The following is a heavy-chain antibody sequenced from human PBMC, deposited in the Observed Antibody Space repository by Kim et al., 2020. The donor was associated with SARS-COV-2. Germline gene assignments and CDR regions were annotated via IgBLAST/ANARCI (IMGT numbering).Heavy chain of an antibody. Sequence: GGSLRLSCAASGFTFSSYAMSWVRQAPGKGLEWVSVIYSGGSSTYYADSVKGRFTIARDNSKNTLYLQMNSLRAEDTAVYYCAKDQVREGPYYYYYYGMDVWGQGTTVTVSS. CDR2: IYSGGSST. V-gene: IGHV3-23*03. D-gene: IGHD1-1*01. CDR1: GFTFSSYA. J-gene: IGHJ6*02. CDR3: AKDQVREGPYYYYYYGMDV.